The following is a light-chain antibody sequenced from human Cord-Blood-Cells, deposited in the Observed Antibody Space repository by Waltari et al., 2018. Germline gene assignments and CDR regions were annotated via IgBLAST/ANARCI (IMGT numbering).Light chain of an antibody. CDR3: CSYAGSSTYV. CDR2: EGS. CDR1: SSDVGSYNL. V-gene: IGLV2-23*01. J-gene: IGLJ1*01. Sequence: QSALTQPASVSGSPGQSITISCTGTSSDVGSYNLVFWYQQHQDKAPKLMIYEGSKRPSGVSNRFSGSKSGNTASLTISGLQAEDEADYYCCSYAGSSTYVFGTGTKVTVL.